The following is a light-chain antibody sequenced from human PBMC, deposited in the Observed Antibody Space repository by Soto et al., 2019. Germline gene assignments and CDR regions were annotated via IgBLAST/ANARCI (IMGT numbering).Light chain of an antibody. CDR1: QGVNSN. CDR3: QQYNNWPPYT. V-gene: IGKV3-15*01. J-gene: IGKJ2*01. CDR2: RAS. Sequence: EIVLTQFPATLSVSPGERATLSCRASQGVNSNLAWYQQKPGQPPRLLIYRASTRATGIPARFSGSGSGTEFTLTTGSLQSEDYAVYYCQQYNNWPPYTFGQGTKLEIK.